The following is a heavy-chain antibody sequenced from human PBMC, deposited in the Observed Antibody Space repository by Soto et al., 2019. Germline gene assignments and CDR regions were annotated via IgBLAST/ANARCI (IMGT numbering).Heavy chain of an antibody. CDR1: GGSISSGGYY. D-gene: IGHD1-1*01. J-gene: IGHJ4*02. V-gene: IGHV4-31*03. CDR3: ARARRTGVDY. CDR2: IYYSGST. Sequence: QVQLQESGPGLVKPSQTLSLTCTVSGGSISSGGYYWSWIRQHPGKGLEWIGYIYYSGSTYYNPTVRSRVTRAVDKSRTDFSLKLSSVTTADTAVYYCARARRTGVDYWGQGTLVTVSS.